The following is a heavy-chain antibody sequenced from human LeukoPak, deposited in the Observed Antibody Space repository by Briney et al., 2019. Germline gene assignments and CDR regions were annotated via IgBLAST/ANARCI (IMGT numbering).Heavy chain of an antibody. CDR3: ARDSTLSNY. V-gene: IGHV3-7*04. D-gene: IGHD3-16*01. Sequence: GGSLRLSCAASGLTFSSYWMTWVRQAPGKGLEWVATIKYDGSETYYVDSVRGRFSISRDNAKNSLYLQMNSLSAEDTAVYYCARDSTLSNYWGQGTVVTVSS. CDR1: GLTFSSYW. CDR2: IKYDGSET. J-gene: IGHJ4*02.